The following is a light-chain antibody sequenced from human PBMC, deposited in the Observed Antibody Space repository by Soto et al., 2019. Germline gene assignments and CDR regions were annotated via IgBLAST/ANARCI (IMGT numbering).Light chain of an antibody. CDR1: SSDVGGYNY. J-gene: IGLJ1*01. CDR2: DVS. Sequence: QSALTQPASVSGSPGQSITISCTRISSDVGGYNYVSWYQQHPGKAPKLMIYDVSNRPSGVSNRFSGSKSGNTASLTISGLQAEDEADYYCSSYTSSSTLVFGTGTKVTVL. CDR3: SSYTSSSTLV. V-gene: IGLV2-14*01.